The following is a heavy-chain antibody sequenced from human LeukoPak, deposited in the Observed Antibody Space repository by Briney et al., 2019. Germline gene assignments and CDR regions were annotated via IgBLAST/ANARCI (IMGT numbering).Heavy chain of an antibody. V-gene: IGHV4-39*07. CDR2: IYYSGST. J-gene: IGHJ2*01. D-gene: IGHD4-17*01. CDR1: GGSISSSSYY. CDR3: ARALTMTSNYWYFDL. Sequence: SETLSLTCTVSGGSISSSSYYWGWIRQPPGKGLEWIGSIYYSGSTYYNPSLKSRVTISVDTSKNQFSLKLSSVTAADTAVYYCARALTMTSNYWYFDLWGRGTLVTVSS.